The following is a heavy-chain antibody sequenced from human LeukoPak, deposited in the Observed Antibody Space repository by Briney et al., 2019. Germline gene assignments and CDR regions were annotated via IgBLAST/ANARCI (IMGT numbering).Heavy chain of an antibody. CDR1: GGSFSGYY. Sequence: SSETLSLTCAVYGGSFSGYYWSWIRQPPGKGLEWIGSIYYSGSTYYNPSLKSRVTISVDTSKNQFSLKLSSVTAADTAVYYCARLAMVRGVLNWFDPWGQGTLVTVSS. V-gene: IGHV4-34*01. J-gene: IGHJ5*02. CDR2: IYYSGST. D-gene: IGHD3-10*01. CDR3: ARLAMVRGVLNWFDP.